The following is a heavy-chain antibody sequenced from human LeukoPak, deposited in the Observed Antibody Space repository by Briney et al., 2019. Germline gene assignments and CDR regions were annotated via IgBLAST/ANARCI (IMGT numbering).Heavy chain of an antibody. V-gene: IGHV3-23*01. CDR2: ISGSGGST. Sequence: GGSLRLSCAASGFTFSSYAMSWVRQAPGKGLEWVSAISGSGGSTYYADSVKGRFTTSRDNSKNTLYLQMNSLRAENTAVYYCAKGTLRIAVAGTVDYWGQGTLVTVSS. J-gene: IGHJ4*02. D-gene: IGHD6-19*01. CDR1: GFTFSSYA. CDR3: AKGTLRIAVAGTVDY.